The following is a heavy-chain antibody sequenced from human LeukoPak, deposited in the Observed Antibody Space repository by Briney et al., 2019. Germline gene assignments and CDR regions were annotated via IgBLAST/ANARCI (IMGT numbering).Heavy chain of an antibody. CDR2: ISAYNGNT. CDR3: ARSYSLGSYYSPFDP. V-gene: IGHV1-18*01. D-gene: IGHD3-10*01. CDR1: GYTFTSYG. J-gene: IGHJ5*02. Sequence: ASVKVSCKASGYTFTSYGISWVRQAPGQGLERMGWISAYNGNTNYAQKLQGRVTMTTDTSTSTAYMELRSLRSDDTAVYYCARSYSLGSYYSPFDPWGQGTLVTVSS.